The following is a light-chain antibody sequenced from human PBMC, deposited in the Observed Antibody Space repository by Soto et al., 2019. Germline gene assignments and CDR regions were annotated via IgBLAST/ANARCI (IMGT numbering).Light chain of an antibody. CDR2: STC. CDR1: QGIGTD. CDR3: LQHYTYPRT. Sequence: RQMTQSPSALAASVGDRFTSTCRASQGIGTDLVWYRQQPGRAPERLIYSTCSLPSGVPSSFSGSGSGTEFSLTITTLQSGDFATYYCLQHYTYPRTFGQGTKVDIK. J-gene: IGKJ1*01. V-gene: IGKV1-17*01.